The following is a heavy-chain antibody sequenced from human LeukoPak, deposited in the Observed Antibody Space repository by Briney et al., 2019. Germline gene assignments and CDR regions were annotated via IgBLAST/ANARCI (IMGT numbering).Heavy chain of an antibody. J-gene: IGHJ4*02. D-gene: IGHD1-1*01. Sequence: GESLKISCEGSGYSFTDYWIGWVRQMPGKGLEWMGIIYLGDSDTRYSPSFQGQVTISADKSISTAYLQWSSLKASDTAMYYCARWKTPHYFDYWGQGTLVTVSS. CDR1: GYSFTDYW. CDR3: ARWKTPHYFDY. V-gene: IGHV5-51*01. CDR2: IYLGDSDT.